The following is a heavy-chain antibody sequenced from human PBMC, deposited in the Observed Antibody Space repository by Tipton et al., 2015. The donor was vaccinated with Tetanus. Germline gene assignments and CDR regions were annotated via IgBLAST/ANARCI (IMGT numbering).Heavy chain of an antibody. CDR1: GHNSRSYS. CDR2: IYPGDSDA. Sequence: QSGPEVKKPGDSLTISCEASGHNSRSYSISWVRQLPGKGLEWMGIIYPGDSDATYSPSFRGQVTISADKSINTAYLQWTSLKPSDTAFYFCARLPKHYSASGSTWGQGTLVTVSS. CDR3: ARLPKHYSASGST. J-gene: IGHJ5*02. V-gene: IGHV5-51*01. D-gene: IGHD2-21*01.